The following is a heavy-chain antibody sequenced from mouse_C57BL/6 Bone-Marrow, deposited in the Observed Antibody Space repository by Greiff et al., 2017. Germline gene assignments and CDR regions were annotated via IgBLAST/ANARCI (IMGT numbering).Heavy chain of an antibody. CDR3: ARHGDYSKSDAMDY. CDR1: EYEFPSHD. Sequence: EVQLQQSGGGLVQPGESLKLSCESNEYEFPSHDMSWVRKTPEKRLELVAAINSDGGSTYYPDTMERRFIISRDNTKKTLYLQLSSLRSEDTALYYCARHGDYSKSDAMDYWGQGTSGTVSS. D-gene: IGHD2-5*01. CDR2: INSDGGST. J-gene: IGHJ4*01. V-gene: IGHV5-2*01.